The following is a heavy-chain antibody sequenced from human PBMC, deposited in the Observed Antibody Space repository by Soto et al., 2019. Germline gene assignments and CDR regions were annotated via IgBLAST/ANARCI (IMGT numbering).Heavy chain of an antibody. CDR2: IYWDDDK. J-gene: IGHJ5*02. V-gene: IGHV2-5*02. D-gene: IGHD3-10*01. CDR1: GFSLSPSGVG. Sequence: QITLKESGPKVVKPTQTLTLTCTFYGFSLSPSGVGVGWIRQPPGTALEWLALIYWDDDKRYSPSLKSRLTIAKDTAKNQGVRTMNNRAPVDTATYYCAHAVYYASCLNWFDPWCQGTLVTVSS. CDR3: AHAVYYASCLNWFDP.